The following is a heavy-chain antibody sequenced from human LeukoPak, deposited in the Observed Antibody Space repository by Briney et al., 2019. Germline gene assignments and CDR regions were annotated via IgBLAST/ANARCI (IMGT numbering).Heavy chain of an antibody. CDR1: GYTFTSYY. CDR3: ARQEGLRLGELSLGFFGY. V-gene: IGHV1-46*01. J-gene: IGHJ4*02. D-gene: IGHD3-16*02. CDR2: INPSGGST. Sequence: GASVKVSCKASGYTFTSYYMHWVRQAPGQGLEWMGIINPSGGSTSYAQKFQGRVTMTRDTSTSTVYMELSSLRSEDTAVYYCARQEGLRLGELSLGFFGYWGQGTLVTVSS.